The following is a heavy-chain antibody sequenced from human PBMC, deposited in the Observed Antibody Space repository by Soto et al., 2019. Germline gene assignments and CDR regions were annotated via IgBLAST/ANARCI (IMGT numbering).Heavy chain of an antibody. Sequence: SETLSLTCTVSGGSISSGGYYWSWIRQHPGKGLEWIGYIYYSGSTYYNPSLKSRVTISVDTSKNQSSLKLSSVTAADTAMYYCARSTSPRAYDYVWGSYRYTDYWGQGTLVTVSS. D-gene: IGHD3-16*02. J-gene: IGHJ4*02. CDR2: IYYSGST. V-gene: IGHV4-31*03. CDR3: ARSTSPRAYDYVWGSYRYTDY. CDR1: GGSISSGGYY.